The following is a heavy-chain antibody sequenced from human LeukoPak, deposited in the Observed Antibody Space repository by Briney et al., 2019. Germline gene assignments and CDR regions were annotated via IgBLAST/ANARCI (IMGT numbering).Heavy chain of an antibody. Sequence: PGGSLRLSCAASGFTFSSYAMHWVRQAPGKGLEWVAVISYDGSNKYYADSVKGRFTISRDNSKNTLYLQMNSLRAEDTAVYYCACDFDYWGRGTLVTVSS. CDR2: ISYDGSNK. V-gene: IGHV3-30*04. CDR3: ACDFDY. J-gene: IGHJ4*02. CDR1: GFTFSSYA.